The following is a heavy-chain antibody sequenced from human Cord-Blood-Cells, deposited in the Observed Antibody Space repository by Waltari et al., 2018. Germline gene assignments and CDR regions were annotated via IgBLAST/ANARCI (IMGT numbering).Heavy chain of an antibody. V-gene: IGHV5-51*01. Sequence: EVQLVQSGAEVKKPGESLKISCTGTGYSFTSYWIGWVRQMPGKGLEWMGSIYPGDSDTRYSPSFQGQVTISADKSISTAYLQWSSLKASDTAMYYCATASGIAAAGVAFDYWGQGTLVTVSS. CDR2: IYPGDSDT. CDR3: ATASGIAAAGVAFDY. D-gene: IGHD6-13*01. J-gene: IGHJ4*02. CDR1: GYSFTSYW.